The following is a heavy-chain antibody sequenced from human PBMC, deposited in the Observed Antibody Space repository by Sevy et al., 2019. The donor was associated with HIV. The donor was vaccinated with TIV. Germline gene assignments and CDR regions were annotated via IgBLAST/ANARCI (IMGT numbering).Heavy chain of an antibody. V-gene: IGHV3-7*01. CDR3: VRAIAKDGSF. J-gene: IGHJ4*01. CDR1: GFTLNNYW. CDR2: INQDGVVA. D-gene: IGHD6-13*01. Sequence: GGSLRLSCAASGFTLNNYWMHWVRQAPGKGLEWVANINQDGVVAHYLDSVRGRFTISRDNGRNLVFLQMNSLRVDDTALYFCVRAIAKDGSFWGHRTLVTVSS.